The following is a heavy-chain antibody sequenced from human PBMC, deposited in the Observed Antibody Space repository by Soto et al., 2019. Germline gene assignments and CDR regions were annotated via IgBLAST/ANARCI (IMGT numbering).Heavy chain of an antibody. V-gene: IGHV1-69*02. CDR2: IIPILGIA. Sequence: SVKVSCKASGGTFSSYTISWVRQAPGQGLEWMGRIIPILGIANYAQKLQGRVTITADKSTSTAYMELSSLRAEDTAVYYCAKWGRASCYASCNYYYMDAWGKGTTVTV. D-gene: IGHD2-2*01. J-gene: IGHJ6*03. CDR1: GGTFSSYT. CDR3: AKWGRASCYASCNYYYMDA.